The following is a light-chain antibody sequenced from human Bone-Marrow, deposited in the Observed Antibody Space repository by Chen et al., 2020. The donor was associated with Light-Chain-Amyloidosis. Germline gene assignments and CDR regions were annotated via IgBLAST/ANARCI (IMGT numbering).Light chain of an antibody. J-gene: IGLJ3*02. Sequence: QSALTQPASVSGSPGQSITISCTGTSSDVGGYNYVSWYQQHPGTAPKLVIFDVSDRPSGIANRFAGCKSGNTASLTISGLQAEDEADYYCSSYTRSSTWLFGGGTRLTGL. CDR1: SSDVGGYNY. CDR2: DVS. V-gene: IGLV2-14*03. CDR3: SSYTRSSTWL.